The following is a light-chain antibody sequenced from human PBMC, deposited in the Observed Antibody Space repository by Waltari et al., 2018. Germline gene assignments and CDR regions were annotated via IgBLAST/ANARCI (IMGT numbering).Light chain of an antibody. CDR1: QSVLYSSKNKNY. V-gene: IGKV4-1*01. CDR3: HQYYATPPDGKT. CDR2: WAS. Sequence: DIVMTQSPDSLAVSLGERATINCKSSQSVLYSSKNKNYLAWYQQKAGQPPKLLIYWASTRESGVPDRFSGSGSGTDFTLTISSLQAEDVAVYYCHQYYATPPDGKTFGQGTKVEIK. J-gene: IGKJ1*01.